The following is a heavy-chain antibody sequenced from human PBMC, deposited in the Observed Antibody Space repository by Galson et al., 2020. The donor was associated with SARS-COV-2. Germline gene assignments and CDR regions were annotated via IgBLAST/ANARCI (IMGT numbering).Heavy chain of an antibody. D-gene: IGHD2-2*01. J-gene: IGHJ6*03. Sequence: SGPTLVKPTETLTLTCTVSGFSLSNARMGVSWIRQPPGKALEWLAHIFSNDEKSYSTSLKSRLTISKDTSKSQVVLTMTNMDPVDTATYYCARIVYPANFPSYYYDYMDVWGKGTTVTFSS. CDR3: ARIVYPANFPSYYYDYMDV. V-gene: IGHV2-26*01. CDR2: IFSNDEK. CDR1: GFSLSNARMG.